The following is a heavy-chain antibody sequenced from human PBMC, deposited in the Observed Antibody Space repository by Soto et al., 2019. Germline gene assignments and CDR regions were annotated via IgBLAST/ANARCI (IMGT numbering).Heavy chain of an antibody. CDR2: IWYDGSNK. J-gene: IGHJ4*02. Sequence: PGGSLRLSCAASVFTFSSYGMHWVRQAPGKGLEWVAVIWYDGSNKYYADSVKGRFTISRDNSKNTLYLQMNSLRAEDTAVYYCARDRYYYDSSGFYDCWGQGTLVTVSS. CDR3: ARDRYYYDSSGFYDC. CDR1: VFTFSSYG. D-gene: IGHD3-22*01. V-gene: IGHV3-33*01.